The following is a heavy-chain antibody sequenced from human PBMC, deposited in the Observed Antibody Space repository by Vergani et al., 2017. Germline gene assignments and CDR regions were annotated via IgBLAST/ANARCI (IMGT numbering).Heavy chain of an antibody. CDR2: ISFDGNTK. J-gene: IGHJ4*02. CDR3: ARDLSYSTAWPVFDS. D-gene: IGHD4-11*01. V-gene: IGHV3-30*03. Sequence: QVRLVESGGGVVQPGRSLRLSCAASGFSFTSYGMHWVRQPPGKGLEWVATISFDGNTKDYTEAVRGRFTISRDSSKTLYLQMDSLRVEDTAMYFCARDLSYSTAWPVFDSRGQGTLVTVSS. CDR1: GFSFTSYG.